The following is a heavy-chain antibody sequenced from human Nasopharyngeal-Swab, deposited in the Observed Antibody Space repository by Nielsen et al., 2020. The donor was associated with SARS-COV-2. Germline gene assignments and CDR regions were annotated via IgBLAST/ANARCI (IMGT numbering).Heavy chain of an antibody. CDR3: ASIRYSSSWYGYWYFDL. J-gene: IGHJ2*01. CDR1: GGSISSGGYY. CDR2: TYYSGST. V-gene: IGHV4-30-4*08. D-gene: IGHD6-13*01. Sequence: SETLSLTCTVSGGSISSGGYYWGWIRQPPGKGLEWIGYTYYSGSTYYNPSLKSRVTISVDTSKNQFSLKLTSVTAADTAVYFCASIRYSSSWYGYWYFDLWGRGTLVTVSS.